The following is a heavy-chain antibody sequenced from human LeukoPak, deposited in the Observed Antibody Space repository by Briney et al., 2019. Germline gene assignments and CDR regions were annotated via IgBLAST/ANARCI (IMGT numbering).Heavy chain of an antibody. CDR3: ARVAVVNDAFDI. Sequence: PSETLSLTCAVYGGSFSGYYWSWIRPPPGRGRGCIGEINHSGSTNYNPSLKSRVTISVDTSKNQFSLKLSSVTAADTAVYYCARVAVVNDAFDIWGQGTMVTVSS. CDR2: INHSGST. J-gene: IGHJ3*02. CDR1: GGSFSGYY. V-gene: IGHV4-34*01.